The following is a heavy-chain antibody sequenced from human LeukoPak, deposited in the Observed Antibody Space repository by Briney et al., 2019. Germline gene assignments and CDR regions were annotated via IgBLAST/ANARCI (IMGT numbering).Heavy chain of an antibody. CDR3: AREGPIYYDSSGYFDY. CDR1: GFTFSSYA. V-gene: IGHV3-30-3*01. Sequence: PGRSLRLSCAASGFTFSSYAMHWVRQAPGKGLEWVAVISYVGSNKYYADSVKGRFTISRDNSKNTLYLQMNSLRAEDTAVYYCAREGPIYYDSSGYFDYWGQGTLVTVSS. D-gene: IGHD3-22*01. CDR2: ISYVGSNK. J-gene: IGHJ4*02.